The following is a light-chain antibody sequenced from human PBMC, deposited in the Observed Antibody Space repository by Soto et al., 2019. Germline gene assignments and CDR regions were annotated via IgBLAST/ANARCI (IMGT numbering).Light chain of an antibody. Sequence: QSALTQSASVSGSPGQSITISCTGTSSDVGVYNYVSWYQHHPGKATKFMIYEVSNRPSGVSNRFSGSKSGNTASLTISGLQAEDEADYYCSSYASNRDVLFGGGTKLTVL. CDR1: SSDVGVYNY. J-gene: IGLJ2*01. CDR2: EVS. CDR3: SSYASNRDVL. V-gene: IGLV2-14*01.